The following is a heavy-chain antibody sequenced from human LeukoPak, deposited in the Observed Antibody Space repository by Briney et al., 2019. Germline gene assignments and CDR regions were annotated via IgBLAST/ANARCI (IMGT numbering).Heavy chain of an antibody. CDR2: VNPNTGNT. Sequence: ASVKVSCRASGYTFTSYDINWVRQATGLGLEWMGWVNPNTGNTGYAQKFQGRVTMTRNTSISTAYMELSSLRSRDTAVYSVARAWVISRLGDAFDIWGQGANPTVPS. CDR1: GYTFTSYD. CDR3: ARAWVISRLGDAFDI. D-gene: IGHD7-27*01. J-gene: IGHJ3*02. V-gene: IGHV1-8*01.